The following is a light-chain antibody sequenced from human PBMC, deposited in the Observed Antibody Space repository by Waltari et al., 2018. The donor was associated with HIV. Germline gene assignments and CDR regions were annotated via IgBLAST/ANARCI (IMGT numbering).Light chain of an antibody. Sequence: LLTQSPGTLSLSPGDRDTLSCRASQTISDNNLVWDQQKPGQAPRLLMFGASNRPTGIPDRFSGGGSGTDFTLTINRLEPEDFAMYYCQQYGSSRWTFGPGTQVEIK. J-gene: IGKJ1*01. CDR1: QTISDNN. CDR2: GAS. CDR3: QQYGSSRWT. V-gene: IGKV3-20*01.